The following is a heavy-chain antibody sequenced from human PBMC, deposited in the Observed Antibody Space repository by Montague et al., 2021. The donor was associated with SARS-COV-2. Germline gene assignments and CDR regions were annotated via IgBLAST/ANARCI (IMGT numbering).Heavy chain of an antibody. CDR1: GGSITYSNYY. D-gene: IGHD3-10*01. V-gene: IGHV4-39*07. CDR2: IYYSGTA. Sequence: SETLSLTCTMSGGSITYSNYYWGWIRLPPGKGLEWIGSIYYSGTAXYNASLKSRVTMSLDMSKNQLSLRLKSTTAADTAVYFCARASFYYGSGSHYNNWFDSWGQGTVVTVSS. J-gene: IGHJ5*01. CDR3: ARASFYYGSGSHYNNWFDS.